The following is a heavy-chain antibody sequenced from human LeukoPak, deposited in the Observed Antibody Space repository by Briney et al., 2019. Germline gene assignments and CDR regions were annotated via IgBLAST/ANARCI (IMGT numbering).Heavy chain of an antibody. CDR2: ISAYNGNT. V-gene: IGHV1-18*01. J-gene: IGHJ4*02. Sequence: ASVKVSCKASGYTFTSYGISWVRQAPGQGLEWMGWISAYNGNTNYAQKLQGRVTMTTDTSTSTAYMELRSLRSDDTAVYYCARGCYYDSSGAYYFDYWGQGTLVTVSS. CDR3: ARGCYYDSSGAYYFDY. D-gene: IGHD3-22*01. CDR1: GYTFTSYG.